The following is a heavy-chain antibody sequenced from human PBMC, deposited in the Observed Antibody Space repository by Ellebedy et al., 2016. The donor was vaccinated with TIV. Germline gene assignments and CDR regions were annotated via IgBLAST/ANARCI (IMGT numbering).Heavy chain of an antibody. CDR2: INPNSGGT. CDR3: ARGLALRYFDWLSDYYYGMDV. Sequence: ASVKVSCXASGYTFTGYYMHWVRQAPGQGLEWMGWINPNSGGTNYAQKFQGWVTMTRDTSISTAYMELSRLRSDDTAVYYCARGLALRYFDWLSDYYYGMDVWGQGTTVTVSS. V-gene: IGHV1-2*04. D-gene: IGHD3-9*01. J-gene: IGHJ6*02. CDR1: GYTFTGYY.